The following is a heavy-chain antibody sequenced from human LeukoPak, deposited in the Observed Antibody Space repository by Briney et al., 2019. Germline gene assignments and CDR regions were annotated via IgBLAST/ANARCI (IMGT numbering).Heavy chain of an antibody. J-gene: IGHJ4*02. V-gene: IGHV1-8*01. CDR2: MNPNSGNT. CDR1: GYTFTSYD. CDR3: ASSPGIAAAGTFDY. Sequence: GASVKVSCKASGYTFTSYDINWVRQATGQGLEWMGWMNPNSGNTGYAQKFQGRVTMTRDMSTSTVYMELSSLRSEDTAVYYCASSPGIAAAGTFDYWGQGTLVTVSS. D-gene: IGHD6-13*01.